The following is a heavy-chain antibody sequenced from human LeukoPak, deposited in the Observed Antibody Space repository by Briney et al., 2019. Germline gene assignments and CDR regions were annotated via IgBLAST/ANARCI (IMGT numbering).Heavy chain of an antibody. CDR1: GYTFTSYY. CDR2: INPSGGST. Sequence: ASVKVSCKASGYTFTSYYMHWVRQAPGQGLEWMGTINPSGGSTSYAQKFQGRVTMTRDTSTSTVYMELSSLRSEDTAVYYCARDSTVTTPYNWFDPWGQGTLVTVSS. V-gene: IGHV1-46*01. D-gene: IGHD4-17*01. CDR3: ARDSTVTTPYNWFDP. J-gene: IGHJ5*02.